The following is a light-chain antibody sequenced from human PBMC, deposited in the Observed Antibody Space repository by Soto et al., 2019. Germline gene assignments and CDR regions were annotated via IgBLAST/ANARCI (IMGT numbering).Light chain of an antibody. CDR2: GAS. CDR3: QQYGSSPRT. CDR1: QSVRNSY. V-gene: IGKV3-20*01. Sequence: EIVLTQSPGTLSSSPGERATLSCRASQSVRNSYLAWYQQKPGQAPRLLMYGASTGASGIPDRFSGSGSGTDFTLTISRLEPEDFAVYYCQQYGSSPRTFGQGTKVEIK. J-gene: IGKJ1*01.